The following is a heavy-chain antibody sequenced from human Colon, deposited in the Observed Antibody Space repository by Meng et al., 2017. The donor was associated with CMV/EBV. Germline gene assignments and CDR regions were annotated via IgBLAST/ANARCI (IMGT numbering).Heavy chain of an antibody. CDR1: GYMFTTYD. D-gene: IGHD2-2*01. J-gene: IGHJ5*02. CDR3: ARGPSKVIVVVPAARGWWFDP. CDR2: MNPNSGNT. V-gene: IGHV1-8*01. Sequence: ASVKVSCKASGYMFTTYDISWVRQAAGQGLEWMGWMNPNSGNTGYAQKFQGRVTMTRNTSISTAYMELSSLRSEDTAVYYCARGPSKVIVVVPAARGWWFDPWGQGTLVTVSS.